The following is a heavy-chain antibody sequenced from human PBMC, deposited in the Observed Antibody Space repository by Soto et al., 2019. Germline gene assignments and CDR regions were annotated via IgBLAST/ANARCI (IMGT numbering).Heavy chain of an antibody. J-gene: IGHJ4*02. Sequence: QVQLVESGGDVVQPGGSLRLSCAVSGFTFSLYGMHWVRQAPGKGLEWVAFISYEGRNKYYADSVKGRFTISRDNSKYTLSLQMESLRPEDTAVYYCAKGRDSTLLRWQYFDNWGQGTQVTVSS. CDR2: ISYEGRNK. D-gene: IGHD4-4*01. CDR3: AKGRDSTLLRWQYFDN. CDR1: GFTFSLYG. V-gene: IGHV3-30*18.